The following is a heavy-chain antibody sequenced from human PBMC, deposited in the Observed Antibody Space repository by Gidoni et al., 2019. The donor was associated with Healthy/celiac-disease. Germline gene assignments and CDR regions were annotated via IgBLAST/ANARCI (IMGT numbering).Heavy chain of an antibody. V-gene: IGHV3-48*02. CDR1: GFTFSSYS. D-gene: IGHD6-6*01. Sequence: EVQLVESGGGLVQPGGSLRLSCAASGFTFSSYSMNWVRQAPGKGLEWVSYISSSSSTIYYADSVKGRFTISRDNAKNSLYLQMNSLRDEDTAVYYCAREGDYSSSSYYYYGMDVWGQGTTVTVSS. CDR2: ISSSSSTI. CDR3: AREGDYSSSSYYYYGMDV. J-gene: IGHJ6*02.